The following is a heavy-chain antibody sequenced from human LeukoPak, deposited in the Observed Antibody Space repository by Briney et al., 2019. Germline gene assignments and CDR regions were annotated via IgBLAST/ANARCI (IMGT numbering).Heavy chain of an antibody. J-gene: IGHJ4*02. CDR3: ARAVGPFDY. V-gene: IGHV3-33*01. CDR1: GFTFSTYG. D-gene: IGHD1-26*01. Sequence: GRALRLSCTASGFTFSTYGMHWVRQAPGKGLEWVAVIWHDGSYKYYADSVKGRFTISRDNSKDTMYLQMSSLRAEDTAIYHCARAVGPFDYWGQGTLVTVSS. CDR2: IWHDGSYK.